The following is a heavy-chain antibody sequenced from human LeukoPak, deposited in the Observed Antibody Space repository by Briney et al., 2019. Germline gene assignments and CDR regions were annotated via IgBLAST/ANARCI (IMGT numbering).Heavy chain of an antibody. D-gene: IGHD3-22*01. CDR2: ISGSGGST. Sequence: PGGSLRLSCAASGFTFSSYSMNWVRQAPGKGLEWASGISGSGGSTYYADSVKGRFTISRDNSKNTLYLQMNRLRAEDTAVYFCAKDPLSYYDSSGYRYFDYWGQGTLVTVSS. CDR1: GFTFSSYS. J-gene: IGHJ4*02. V-gene: IGHV3-23*01. CDR3: AKDPLSYYDSSGYRYFDY.